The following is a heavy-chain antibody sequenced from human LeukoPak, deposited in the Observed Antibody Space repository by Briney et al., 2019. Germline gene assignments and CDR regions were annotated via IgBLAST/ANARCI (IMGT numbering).Heavy chain of an antibody. J-gene: IGHJ4*02. CDR3: ARSGGGMTQLWSRVITNYFDY. Sequence: PGGSLRLSCAASGFTFSSYSMNWVRQAPGKGLEWVSSISSSSSYIYYADSVKGRFTISRDNAKNSLYLQMNSLRAEDTAVYYCARSGGGMTQLWSRVITNYFDYWGQGTLVTVSP. D-gene: IGHD3-22*01. CDR2: ISSSSSYI. V-gene: IGHV3-21*01. CDR1: GFTFSSYS.